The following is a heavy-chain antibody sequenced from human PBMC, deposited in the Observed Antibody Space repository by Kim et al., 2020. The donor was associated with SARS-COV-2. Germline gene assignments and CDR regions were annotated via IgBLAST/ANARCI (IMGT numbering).Heavy chain of an antibody. CDR3: ARVVQRWNDEWNWFDS. CDR2: VSTTGGST. CDR1: GFPFTNYA. J-gene: IGHJ5*01. V-gene: IGHV3-23*01. D-gene: IGHD1-1*01. Sequence: GGSLRLSCAVSGFPFTNYAMTWVRQAPGKGLEWLSSVSTTGGSTYLADSVKGRFTISRDNAKNTVDLQMSSLRVDDTAIYYCARVVQRWNDEWNWFDSWGQGTLVTVSS.